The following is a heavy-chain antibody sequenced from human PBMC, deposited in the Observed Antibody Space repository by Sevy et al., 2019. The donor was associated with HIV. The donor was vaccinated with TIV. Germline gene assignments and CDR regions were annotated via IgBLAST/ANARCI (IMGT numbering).Heavy chain of an antibody. CDR3: ARGRCSSTSSPVSNGFDP. CDR2: ISSSSSYI. V-gene: IGHV3-21*01. CDR1: GFTFSSYT. J-gene: IGHJ5*02. Sequence: GGSLRLSCAGSGFTFSSYTMNWVRQAPGKGLEWVSSISSSSSYIYYADSVKGRFTISRDNAKNSLYLQMNSLRAEDTAADYCARGRCSSTSSPVSNGFDPWGQGTLVTVSS. D-gene: IGHD2-2*01.